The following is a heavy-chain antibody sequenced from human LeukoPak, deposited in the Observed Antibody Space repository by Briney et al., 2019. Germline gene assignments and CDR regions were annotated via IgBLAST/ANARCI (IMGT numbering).Heavy chain of an antibody. J-gene: IGHJ6*03. CDR3: AKQNVPTTGSNYYMDA. CDR2: ITDSGERT. Sequence: GGSLRLSCAASGFTFRSYDMSWVRQAPGKGLEWVSTITDSGERTNYADSVKGRFTISRDKSKNTLYLQMNSLRAEDTAVYYCAKQNVPTTGSNYYMDAWGTGTTVTVSS. D-gene: IGHD1-1*01. V-gene: IGHV3-23*01. CDR1: GFTFRSYD.